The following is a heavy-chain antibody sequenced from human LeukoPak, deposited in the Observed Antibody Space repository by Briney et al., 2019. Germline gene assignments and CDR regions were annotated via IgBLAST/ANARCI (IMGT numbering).Heavy chain of an antibody. D-gene: IGHD5-18*01. CDR2: INPEGSEK. CDR1: GLTFSSSW. CDR3: ARDLAYSRLDY. V-gene: IGHV3-7*01. J-gene: IGHJ4*02. Sequence: GGSLRLSCAVSGLTFSSSWMDWVRQAPGKGLEWVASINPEGSEKYSAGSVKGRFTISRDNAKSSLNLQMDSLRVEDTAFYYCARDLAYSRLDYWGQGVLVTVSS.